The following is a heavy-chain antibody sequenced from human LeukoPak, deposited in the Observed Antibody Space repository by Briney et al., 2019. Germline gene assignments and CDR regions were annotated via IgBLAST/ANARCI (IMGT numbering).Heavy chain of an antibody. D-gene: IGHD3-10*01. CDR3: ARDLFGLTYGPPAY. CDR2: ITNDGSST. J-gene: IGHJ4*02. Sequence: GGSLRLSCAASGLTFSSHWMHWVRQAPGKGLVWVSRITNDGSSTTYADSVKGRFTISRDNAKNMLYLQVNSLRAEDTAVYYCARDLFGLTYGPPAYWGQGTLVTVSS. CDR1: GLTFSSHW. V-gene: IGHV3-74*01.